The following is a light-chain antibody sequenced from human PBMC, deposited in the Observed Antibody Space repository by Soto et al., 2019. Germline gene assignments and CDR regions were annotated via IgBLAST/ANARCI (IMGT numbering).Light chain of an antibody. Sequence: DIGMTQSPDALAVSLGERATLSGRASQSVSSNLAWYQQKVGQAPRLLIYDASKRATSIPARFSGSGSGTNFTLTISSLEPEDFAVYYCQQRRSWQVTFGQGTRLEIK. J-gene: IGKJ5*01. CDR2: DAS. CDR1: QSVSSN. V-gene: IGKV3-11*01. CDR3: QQRRSWQVT.